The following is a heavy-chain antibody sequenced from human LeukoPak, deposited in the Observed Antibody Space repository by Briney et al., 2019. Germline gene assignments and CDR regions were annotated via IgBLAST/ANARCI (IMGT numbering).Heavy chain of an antibody. CDR2: IYSGGST. V-gene: IGHV3-53*01. D-gene: IGHD3-22*01. CDR3: ARVAHYDSSGIGNY. J-gene: IGHJ4*02. CDR1: GFTVRSNY. Sequence: GGSLRLSCAASGFTVRSNYMSWVREAPGKGLEWVSVIYSGGSTYYADSVKGRFTISRDNSKNTLYLQMNSLRAEDTAVYYCARVAHYDSSGIGNYWGQGTLVTVSS.